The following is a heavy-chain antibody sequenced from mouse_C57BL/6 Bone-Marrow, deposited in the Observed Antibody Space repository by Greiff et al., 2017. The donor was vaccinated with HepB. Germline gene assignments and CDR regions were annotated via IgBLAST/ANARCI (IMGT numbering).Heavy chain of an antibody. CDR3: TRDGGYPYYAMDY. J-gene: IGHJ4*01. V-gene: IGHV5-9-1*02. CDR2: ISSGGDYI. CDR1: GFTFSSYA. Sequence: EVQVVESGEGLVKPGGSLKLSCAASGFTFSSYAMSWVRQTPEKRLEWVAYISSGGDYIYYADTVKGRFTISRDNARTTLYLQMSSLKSEDTAMYYCTRDGGYPYYAMDYWGQGTSVTVSS. D-gene: IGHD2-2*01.